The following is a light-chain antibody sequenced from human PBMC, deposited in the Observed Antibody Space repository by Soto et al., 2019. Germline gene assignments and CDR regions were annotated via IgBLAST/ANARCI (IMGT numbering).Light chain of an antibody. J-gene: IGKJ1*01. CDR1: QSVGSN. CDR3: QQYGNSAWT. Sequence: EIVLTQSPGTLSLSPGERATLSCRASQSVGSNLAWYQQKPGQAPRLLIYGASSRATGIPDRFSGSGSGTDFTLTISRLEPEDFAVYYCQQYGNSAWTFGQGTKVDIK. CDR2: GAS. V-gene: IGKV3-20*01.